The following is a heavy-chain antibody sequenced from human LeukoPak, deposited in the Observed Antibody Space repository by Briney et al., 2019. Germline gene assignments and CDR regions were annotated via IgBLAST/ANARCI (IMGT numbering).Heavy chain of an antibody. CDR2: IYTSGST. CDR3: ARDSAMVRGVIDY. V-gene: IGHV4-61*02. J-gene: IGHJ4*02. D-gene: IGHD3-10*01. Sequence: SETLSLTCTVSGGSISSGSYYWSWIRQPAGKGLEWIGRIYTSGSTNYNPSLKSRVTISVDTSKNQFSLKLSSVTAADTAVYYCARDSAMVRGVIDYWGQGTLVTVSS. CDR1: GGSISSGSYY.